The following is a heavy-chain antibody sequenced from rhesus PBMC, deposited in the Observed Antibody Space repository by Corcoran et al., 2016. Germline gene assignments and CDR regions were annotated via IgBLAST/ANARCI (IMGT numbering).Heavy chain of an antibody. CDR3: ARDDYYSGSYYYGSLDV. CDR1: GGPLRSNY. Sequence: QLQLQESGPGLVKPSETLSLTCAVSGGPLRSNYWRWIRQPPGKGLEWIGRISSSGGSTNYNPSRKSRVTLSGDTSKNQFSLKLSSVTAADTAVYYCARDDYYSGSYYYGSLDVWGRGVLVTVSS. D-gene: IGHD3-16*01. V-gene: IGHV4-173*01. J-gene: IGHJ5-2*02. CDR2: ISSSGGST.